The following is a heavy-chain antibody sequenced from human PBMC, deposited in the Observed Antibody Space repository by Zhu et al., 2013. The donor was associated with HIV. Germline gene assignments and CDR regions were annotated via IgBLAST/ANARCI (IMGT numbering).Heavy chain of an antibody. CDR2: IYYSGST. Sequence: QVQLQESGPGLVKPSETLSLTCTVSGGSISSYYWSWIRQPPGKGLEWIGYIYYSGSTNYNPSLKSRVTISVDTSKNQFSLKLSSVTAADTAVYYCARDGPSEPLPGYYYYGMDVWGQGTTVTVSS. CDR3: ARDGPSEPLPGYYYYGMDV. J-gene: IGHJ6*02. CDR1: GGSISSYY. V-gene: IGHV4-59*01. D-gene: IGHD1-26*01.